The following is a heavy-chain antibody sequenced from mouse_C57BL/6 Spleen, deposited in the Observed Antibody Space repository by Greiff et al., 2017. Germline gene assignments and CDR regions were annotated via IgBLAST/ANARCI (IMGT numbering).Heavy chain of an antibody. Sequence: QVQLQQPGAELVKPGASVKMSCKASGYTFTSYWITWVKQRPGQGLEWIGDIYPGSGSTNYHEKFKSKATLTVDTSSSTAYMQLSSLTSEDSAVYYCARWKSGDYDALYAMDYWGQGTSVTVSS. J-gene: IGHJ4*01. D-gene: IGHD2-4*01. V-gene: IGHV1-55*01. CDR3: ARWKSGDYDALYAMDY. CDR2: IYPGSGST. CDR1: GYTFTSYW.